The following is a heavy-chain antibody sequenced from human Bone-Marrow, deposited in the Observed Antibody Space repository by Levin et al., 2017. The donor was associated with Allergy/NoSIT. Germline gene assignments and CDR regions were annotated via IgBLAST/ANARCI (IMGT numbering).Heavy chain of an antibody. CDR2: IIPIFGTA. V-gene: IGHV1-69*06. J-gene: IGHJ5*02. CDR3: ARDFIGRRQLPYTFWFDP. Sequence: SVKVSCKASGGTFSSYAISWVRQAPGQGLEWMGGIIPIFGTANYAQKFQGRVTITADKSTSTAYMELSSLRSEDTAVYYCARDFIGRRQLPYTFWFDPWGQGTLVTVSS. D-gene: IGHD2-2*01. CDR1: GGTFSSYA.